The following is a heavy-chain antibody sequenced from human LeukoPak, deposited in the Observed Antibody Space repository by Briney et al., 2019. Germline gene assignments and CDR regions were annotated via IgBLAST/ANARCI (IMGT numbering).Heavy chain of an antibody. CDR2: ISSSGGTT. V-gene: IGHV3-23*01. J-gene: IGHJ5*02. Sequence: GGSLRLSCAASGFTFSSYAMTWVRQAPGKGLEWVSIISSSGGTTFYAGSVKGRFTISRDNSKNTLYSQMNSLSAEDTAVYYCARKVVAGGSNWFDPWGQGTLVTVSS. CDR1: GFTFSSYA. D-gene: IGHD6-19*01. CDR3: ARKVVAGGSNWFDP.